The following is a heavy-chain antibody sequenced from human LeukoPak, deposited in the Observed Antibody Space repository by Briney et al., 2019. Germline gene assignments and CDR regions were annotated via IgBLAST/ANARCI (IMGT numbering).Heavy chain of an antibody. CDR3: ATAPRTPNTYSGSYLRFDY. D-gene: IGHD1-26*01. CDR2: FDPEDGET. V-gene: IGHV1-24*01. Sequence: GASVTVSCKVSGYTLTELSMHWVRQAPGKGLEWMGGFDPEDGETIYAQKFQGRVTMTEDTSTDTAYMELSSLRSEDTAVYYCATAPRTPNTYSGSYLRFDYWGQGTLVTVSS. J-gene: IGHJ4*02. CDR1: GYTLTELS.